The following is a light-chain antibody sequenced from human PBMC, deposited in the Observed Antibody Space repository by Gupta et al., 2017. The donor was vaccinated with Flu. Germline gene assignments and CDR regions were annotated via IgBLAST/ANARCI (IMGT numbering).Light chain of an antibody. J-gene: IGKJ1*01. V-gene: IGKV3-15*01. Sequence: ETVMTQSPATLSVSLGERVTLSCRASQSVSSILAWYQQKPGQAPRLLIYGASTRATGVPARFGGSASGTEFTLTISSLQSEDFAVYYCQQYYNWPWTFGQGTKVDIK. CDR3: QQYYNWPWT. CDR1: QSVSSI. CDR2: GAS.